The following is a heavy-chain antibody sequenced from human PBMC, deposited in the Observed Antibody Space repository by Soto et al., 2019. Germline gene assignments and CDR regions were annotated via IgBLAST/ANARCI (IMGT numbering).Heavy chain of an antibody. V-gene: IGHV1-18*01. CDR2: ISAYNGNT. D-gene: IGHD5-18*01. J-gene: IGHJ6*02. CDR1: GYTFTSYG. CDR3: ARTVDTAMIPPPLFPMDV. Sequence: ASVKVSCKASGYTFTSYGISWVRQAPGQGLEWMGWISAYNGNTNYAQKLQGRVTMTTDTSTSTAYMELRSLRAEDTAVYYCARTVDTAMIPPPLFPMDVWGQGTTVTVSS.